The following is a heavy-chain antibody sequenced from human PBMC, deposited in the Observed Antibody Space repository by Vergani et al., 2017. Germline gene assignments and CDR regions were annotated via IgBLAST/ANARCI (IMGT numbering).Heavy chain of an antibody. J-gene: IGHJ6*02. CDR2: ISGSGGST. D-gene: IGHD6-13*01. Sequence: EVQLLESGGGLVQPGGSLRLSCAASGFTFSSYAMSWVRQAPGKGLEWVSAISGSGGSTYYADSVKGRFTISRDNSKNTLYLQRNSLRAEDTAVYYCADSSSWYGWLPTASRGMDVWGQGTTVTVSS. CDR3: ADSSSWYGWLPTASRGMDV. CDR1: GFTFSSYA. V-gene: IGHV3-23*01.